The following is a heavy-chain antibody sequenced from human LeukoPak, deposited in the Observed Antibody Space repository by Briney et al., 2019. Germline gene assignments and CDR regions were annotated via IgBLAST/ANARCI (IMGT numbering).Heavy chain of an antibody. J-gene: IGHJ6*03. V-gene: IGHV1-2*02. Sequence: ASVKVSCKASGYTFTGYYIHWVRQAPGQGLEWMGWIHPHTGGTKYAQKFQGRVTMTRDTSITTVYMELSSLRSDDTAVYYCARVNYYGSGSNSYYMDVWGKGTSVTISS. CDR3: ARVNYYGSGSNSYYMDV. D-gene: IGHD3-10*01. CDR1: GYTFTGYY. CDR2: IHPHTGGT.